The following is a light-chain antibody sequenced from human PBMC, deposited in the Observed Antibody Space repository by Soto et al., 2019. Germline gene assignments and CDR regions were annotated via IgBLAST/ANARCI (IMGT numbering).Light chain of an antibody. CDR1: SSDVAAHNY. CDR3: SSYTASGTQVL. V-gene: IGLV2-14*03. Sequence: QSVLTQPASVSGSPGQSISISCTGTSSDVAAHNYVAWYQRHPGKAPKLIIYNVNDRPSWISDRFSGSKSGNTASLTISGLQAEDEAYYLCSSYTASGTQVLYGGGTKVTVL. J-gene: IGLJ2*01. CDR2: NVN.